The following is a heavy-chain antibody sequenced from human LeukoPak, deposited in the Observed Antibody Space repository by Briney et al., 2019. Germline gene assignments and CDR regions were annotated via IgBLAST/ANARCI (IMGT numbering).Heavy chain of an antibody. D-gene: IGHD1-1*01. J-gene: IGHJ4*02. CDR3: ATWRTAKTGFYY. CDR1: GGSLSNNNYY. V-gene: IGHV4-39*01. Sequence: SETLSLTCTVSGGSLSNNNYYWAWIRPPPGKGLEGIGRIYYSGSPYYNPSLKSRVTISVAPSKNQFSLRLSSVTAADTAVYYCATWRTAKTGFYYWGQGTLVTVSS. CDR2: IYYSGSP.